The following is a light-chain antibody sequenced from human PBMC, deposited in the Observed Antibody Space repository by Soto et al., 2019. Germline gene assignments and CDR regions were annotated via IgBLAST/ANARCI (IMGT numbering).Light chain of an antibody. CDR1: QGISNY. CDR2: GAS. CDR3: QKYDRAPFT. J-gene: IGKJ3*01. Sequence: DIPMTQSPSSLSAYLGDRVTITCRASQGISNYLAWYQQKPGRLPKLLLFGASTLQSGVPARFSGSGSGTLFTLTINGLLPEDVAIYYCQKYDRAPFTFGPGTKVDFK. V-gene: IGKV1-27*01.